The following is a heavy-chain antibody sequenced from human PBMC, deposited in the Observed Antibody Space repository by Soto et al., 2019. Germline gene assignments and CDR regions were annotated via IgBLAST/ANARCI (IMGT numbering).Heavy chain of an antibody. CDR1: ADSISSNY. CDR2: INHSGGT. Sequence: SETLSRTCTVSADSISSNYWSWIRQPPGKGLEWIGEINHSGGTNYNPSLKSRVTISVDTSKNQFSLKLSSVTAADTAVYYCARVPYYDILTGHASNDIWGQGTMVTVSS. CDR3: ARVPYYDILTGHASNDI. J-gene: IGHJ3*02. V-gene: IGHV4-34*01. D-gene: IGHD3-9*01.